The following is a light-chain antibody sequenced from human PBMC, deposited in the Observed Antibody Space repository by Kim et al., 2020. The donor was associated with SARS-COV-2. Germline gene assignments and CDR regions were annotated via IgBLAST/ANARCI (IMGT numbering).Light chain of an antibody. J-gene: IGKJ1*01. Sequence: EIVLTQSPATLSLSPGERATLSCRASQSVSSSLAWYQQKPGQAPRLLIYDASNRATGIPARFSGSGSGTDFTLSISSLEPEDFAVYYCQHGTFGQGTKVDIK. CDR2: DAS. CDR3: QHGT. CDR1: QSVSSS. V-gene: IGKV3-11*01.